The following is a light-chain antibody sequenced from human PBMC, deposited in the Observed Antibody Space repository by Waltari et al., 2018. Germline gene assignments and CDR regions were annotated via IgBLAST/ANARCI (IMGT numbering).Light chain of an antibody. J-gene: IGLJ2*01. CDR3: SSFTTSKTQV. CDR2: DVD. CDR1: SNDIGAYDF. Sequence: QSALIQPASLSASPGQSITISCTGTSNDIGAYDFVSWHQQHPGKVPKLIIYDVDIRPSGISNRFSGSKSGNTASLTISGLQAEDDSDYYCSSFTTSKTQVFGGGTRVTVL. V-gene: IGLV2-14*03.